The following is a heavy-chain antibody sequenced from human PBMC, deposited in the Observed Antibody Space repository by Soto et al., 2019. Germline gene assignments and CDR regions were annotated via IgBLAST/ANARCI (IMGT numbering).Heavy chain of an antibody. CDR2: IIPIFGTA. J-gene: IGHJ6*02. V-gene: IGHV1-69*01. D-gene: IGHD3-22*01. Sequence: QVQLVQSGAEVKKPGSSVKVSCKASGGTFTSYTITWVRQAPGQGLEWMGGIIPIFGTANYAQKFRGRVTITADESTSTAYMEVRSLRSEDTAVYYCASYYYDSSGYPTVGMDVWGQGTTVTVSS. CDR3: ASYYYDSSGYPTVGMDV. CDR1: GGTFTSYT.